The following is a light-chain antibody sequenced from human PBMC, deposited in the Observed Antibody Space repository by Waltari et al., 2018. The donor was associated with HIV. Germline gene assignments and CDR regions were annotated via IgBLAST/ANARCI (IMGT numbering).Light chain of an antibody. V-gene: IGLV1-47*01. CDR3: AVWDDSLRGGV. CDR2: RGD. Sequence: QSVVTQPPSASGTPGQRVVISCSGSNSNIGSNSVNWYQQVPGAAPKILIYRGDRRFSGVPDRVSGSKSATSAALAIRELRSEDGADYYCAVWDDSLRGGVFGGGTKLTVL. CDR1: NSNIGSNS. J-gene: IGLJ3*02.